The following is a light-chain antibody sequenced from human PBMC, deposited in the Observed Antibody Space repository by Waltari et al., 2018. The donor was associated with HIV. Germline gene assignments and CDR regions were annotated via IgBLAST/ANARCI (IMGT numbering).Light chain of an antibody. V-gene: IGLV2-18*02. CDR3: SSYTTTTARV. CDR2: DVN. CDR1: NSAIGTSNR. Sequence: QSTLTQPLAVSGSPGQSVTISCTGTNSAIGTSNRVCWYHQTPGTAPKLMIYDVNSRPSGVPDRFSGSKSGNTASLTISGLQAEDEGDYYCSSYTTTTARVFGTGTKVTVL. J-gene: IGLJ1*01.